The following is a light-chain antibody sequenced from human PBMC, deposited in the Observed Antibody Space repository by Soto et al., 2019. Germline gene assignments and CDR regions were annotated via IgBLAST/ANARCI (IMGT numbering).Light chain of an antibody. CDR1: QSISSSY. CDR2: GAS. J-gene: IGKJ1*01. V-gene: IGKV3-20*01. CDR3: QQYSSTSWT. Sequence: EIVLTQSPGTLSLSPGERTTLSCRASQSISSSYLAWYQQKPGQAPRLLVYGASSRATGIPDRFSGRGSGTDFTLTISRLEPEDFALYYCQQYSSTSWTLGQGTKVEIK.